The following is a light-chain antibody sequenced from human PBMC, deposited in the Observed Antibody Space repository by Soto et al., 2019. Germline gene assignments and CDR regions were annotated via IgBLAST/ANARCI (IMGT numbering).Light chain of an antibody. CDR3: AAWDDSLNNVI. J-gene: IGLJ2*01. V-gene: IGLV1-44*01. CDR1: RSNIGTNP. Sequence: QAVVTQPPSASGTPGQSVSISCSGSRSNIGTNPVNWYQQLPGTAPKLLFYTNTQRPSGVPDRFSASKSGTSASLAISGLQSEDEADYYCAAWDDSLNNVIFGGGTKLTVL. CDR2: TNT.